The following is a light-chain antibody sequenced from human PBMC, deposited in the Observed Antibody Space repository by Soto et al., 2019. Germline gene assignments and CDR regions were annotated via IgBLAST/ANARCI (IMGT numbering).Light chain of an antibody. CDR3: LQDFNFPST. J-gene: IGKJ2*01. CDR1: QDIRNH. V-gene: IGKV1-6*01. Sequence: AIQMTQSPSSLSASVGDRVTITCRASQDIRNHLAWYQQKPGTAPKVLISAASSLQTGVPSRFSGSGSGTDFTLTISSLQPEDFATYYCLQDFNFPSTFGHGTKLEVK. CDR2: AAS.